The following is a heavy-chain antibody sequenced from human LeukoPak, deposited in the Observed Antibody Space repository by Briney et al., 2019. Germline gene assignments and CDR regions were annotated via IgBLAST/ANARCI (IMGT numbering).Heavy chain of an antibody. Sequence: GGSLRLSCAASGFTFSTYWMTWVRQAPGKGLEWVAIIKPGGSEKYYVDSVKGRSTISRDNAENSLFLQMNGLRPEDTAVFYCARGQYTDGLSYWGQGTLVTVSS. CDR3: ARGQYTDGLSY. D-gene: IGHD5-24*01. V-gene: IGHV3-7*03. J-gene: IGHJ4*02. CDR2: IKPGGSEK. CDR1: GFTFSTYW.